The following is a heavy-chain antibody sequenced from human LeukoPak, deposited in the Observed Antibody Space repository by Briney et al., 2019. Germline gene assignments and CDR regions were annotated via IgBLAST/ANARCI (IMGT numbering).Heavy chain of an antibody. J-gene: IGHJ4*02. CDR3: ARSGNYDC. CDR1: GFTFSTYS. V-gene: IGHV3-48*02. D-gene: IGHD1-1*01. CDR2: ISSTSSTI. Sequence: GGSLRLSCAASGFTFSTYSMSWVRQAPGKGLEWVSYISSTSSTIYYADSVKGRFTISRDNAKNLLYLQMNSLRDEDTAVYYCARSGNYDCWGQGTLVTVSS.